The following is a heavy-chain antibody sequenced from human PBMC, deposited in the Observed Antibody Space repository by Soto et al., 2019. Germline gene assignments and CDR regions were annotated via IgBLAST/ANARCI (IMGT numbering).Heavy chain of an antibody. D-gene: IGHD3-22*01. V-gene: IGHV3-48*03. CDR1: GFTFSSYD. CDR3: ARAAAYYYDSSGYSVFDY. Sequence: QPGGSLRLSCAASGFTFSSYDMNWVRQAPGKGLEWVSYISSSGSTIYYADSVKGRFTISRDNAKNSLYLQMNSLRAEDTAVYYCARAAAYYYDSSGYSVFDYWGQGTLVTV. CDR2: ISSSGSTI. J-gene: IGHJ4*02.